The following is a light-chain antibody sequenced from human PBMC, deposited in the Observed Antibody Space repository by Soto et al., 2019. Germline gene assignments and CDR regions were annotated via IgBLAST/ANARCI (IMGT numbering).Light chain of an antibody. V-gene: IGKV3-15*01. CDR3: QQYYHWPRT. CDR1: QSVDSN. Sequence: EIVMTHSPATLSVSPGNGATLSCRASQSVDSNLAWYQQKPGQTPRLLIYAASTRATGIPARFSGSGSGTDFNLTITSLQAEDVAVYYCQQYYHWPRTFGQGTKVDI. J-gene: IGKJ1*01. CDR2: AAS.